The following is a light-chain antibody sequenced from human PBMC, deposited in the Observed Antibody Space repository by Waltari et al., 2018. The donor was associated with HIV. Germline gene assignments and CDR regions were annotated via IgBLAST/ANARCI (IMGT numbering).Light chain of an antibody. V-gene: IGLV3-19*01. CDR1: SLRTYY. CDR2: QIH. CDR3: NSRDRAGHQVV. J-gene: IGLJ3*02. Sequence: SELTQDPAVSVALGQTVSITCQGDSLRTYYASWYLQKPGQAPVLVISQIHHRPSGIPDRFSGSSSGNTASLTITGAQAEDEGDYYCNSRDRAGHQVVFGGGTKLTVL.